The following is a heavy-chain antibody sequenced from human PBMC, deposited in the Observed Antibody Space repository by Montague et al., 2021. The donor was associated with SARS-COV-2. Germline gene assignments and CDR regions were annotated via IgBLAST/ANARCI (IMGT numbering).Heavy chain of an antibody. J-gene: IGHJ4*02. CDR2: SYHSGTT. Sequence: SETLSLTCTVSGGSLISSSYYWGWIRQPPGKALEWIGCSYHSGTTHYXPSLKSRVTISLDTSNNHFSLKVTSVTAADTAVYYCARAPYYGPGKPYQFDYWGRGTLVTVSS. V-gene: IGHV4-39*02. CDR3: ARAPYYGPGKPYQFDY. CDR1: GGSLISSSYY. D-gene: IGHD3-10*01.